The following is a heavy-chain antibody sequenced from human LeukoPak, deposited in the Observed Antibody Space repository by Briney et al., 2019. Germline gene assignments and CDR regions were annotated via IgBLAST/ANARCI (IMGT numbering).Heavy chain of an antibody. CDR2: IYYSGST. J-gene: IGHJ3*02. V-gene: IGHV4-59*01. CDR1: GGSISSYY. CDR3: ARVMGDYYDSSGYYRRSDVFDI. D-gene: IGHD3-22*01. Sequence: SETLSLTCTVSGGSISSYYWSWIRQPPGKGLEWIGYIYYSGSTNYNPSLKSRVTISVDTSKNQFSLKLSSVTAADTALYYCARVMGDYYDSSGYYRRSDVFDIWGQGTMLTVSS.